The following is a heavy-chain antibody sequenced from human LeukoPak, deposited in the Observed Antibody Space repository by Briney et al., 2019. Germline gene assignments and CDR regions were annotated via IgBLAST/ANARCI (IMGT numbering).Heavy chain of an antibody. CDR3: ARGRQNSGSYSDAFDI. J-gene: IGHJ3*02. Sequence: KTGGSLRLSCAASGFTFSNYYMTWVRQAPGKGLEWVSSISTSSIYIYYADSVKGRFIISRDNAKTSLYLQMNSLRAEDTAVYYCARGRQNSGSYSDAFDIWGQGTMVTVSS. D-gene: IGHD1-26*01. V-gene: IGHV3-21*01. CDR1: GFTFSNYY. CDR2: ISTSSIYI.